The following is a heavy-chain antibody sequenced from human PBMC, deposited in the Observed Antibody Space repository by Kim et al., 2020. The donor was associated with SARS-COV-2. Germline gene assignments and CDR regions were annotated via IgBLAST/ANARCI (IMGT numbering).Heavy chain of an antibody. V-gene: IGHV4-34*01. CDR1: GESFSGFY. CDR2: IEASGGT. CDR3: ARGLGQTWPVGPY. Sequence: SETLSLTCEVYGESFSGFYWSWIRQPPGKGLEWIGEIEASGGTNYSPSLKSRVTISMDTSKKQLSLKLDSVTATDTAVYYCARGLGQTWPVGPYWGQGTLVTVSS. D-gene: IGHD1-26*01. J-gene: IGHJ4*02.